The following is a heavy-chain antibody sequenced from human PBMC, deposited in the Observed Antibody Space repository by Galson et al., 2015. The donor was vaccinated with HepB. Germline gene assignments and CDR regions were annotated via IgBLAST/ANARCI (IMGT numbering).Heavy chain of an antibody. CDR1: GFTFSDYY. CDR3: VRGLPVASNPPPRDP. V-gene: IGHV3-11*06. D-gene: IGHD4-11*01. J-gene: IGHJ5*02. Sequence: SLRLSCAASGFTFSDYYMSWIRQAPGKGLEWVSYISGSSSYTNYADSVKGRFTISRDNSKNSLYLQMNSLSAEDTAMYYCVRGLPVASNPPPRDPRLQGPLVPGSS. CDR2: ISGSSSYT.